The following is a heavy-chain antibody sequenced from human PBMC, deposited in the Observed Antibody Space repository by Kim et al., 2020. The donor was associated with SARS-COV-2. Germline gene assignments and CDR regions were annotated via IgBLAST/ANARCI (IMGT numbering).Heavy chain of an antibody. CDR2: ISAYNGNT. Sequence: ASVKVSCKASGYTFTSYGISWVRQAPGQGLEWMGWISAYNGNTNYAQKLQGRVTMTTDTSTSTAYMELRSLRSDDTAVYYCARDINRGDYEFSWGDYWGQGTLVTVSS. CDR3: ARDINRGDYEFSWGDY. D-gene: IGHD4-17*01. J-gene: IGHJ4*02. V-gene: IGHV1-18*04. CDR1: GYTFTSYG.